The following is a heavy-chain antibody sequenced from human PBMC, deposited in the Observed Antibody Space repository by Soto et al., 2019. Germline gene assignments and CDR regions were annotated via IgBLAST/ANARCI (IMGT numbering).Heavy chain of an antibody. V-gene: IGHV1-46*01. J-gene: IGHJ4*02. CDR2: INPRSGSA. CDR3: VRAPYYFDI. CDR1: GFPFTSFF. Sequence: ASVKVSCKASGFPFTSFFIHWVRQAPGQGLEWMGVINPRSGSANYAQKFQDRLTLTRDTSSTTVYMDLSSLKSEDTALYYCVRAPYYFDIWGRVTLVTVS.